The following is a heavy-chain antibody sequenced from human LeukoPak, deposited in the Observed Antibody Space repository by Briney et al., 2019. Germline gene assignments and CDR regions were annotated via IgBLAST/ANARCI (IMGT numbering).Heavy chain of an antibody. D-gene: IGHD3/OR15-3a*01. CDR3: ARASPLGLNWFDP. J-gene: IGHJ5*02. Sequence: PSETLSLTCAVYGGAFSGYYWSWIRQPPGKGLEWIGEINHSGSTNYNPSLKSRITISVDTSKNQFSLKLSSVTAADTAVYYCARASPLGLNWFDPWGQETLVTVSS. V-gene: IGHV4-34*01. CDR1: GGAFSGYY. CDR2: INHSGST.